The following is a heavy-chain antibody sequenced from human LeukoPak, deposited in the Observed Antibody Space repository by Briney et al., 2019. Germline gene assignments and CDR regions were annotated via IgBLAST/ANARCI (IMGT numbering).Heavy chain of an antibody. CDR2: ITVRSTAK. V-gene: IGHV3-48*02. Sequence: GGSLRLSCAASGFRFSGYTINWVRQAPGTGLQWVSEITVRSTAKNYADSVKGRFTISRDNAKNSLYLQMNSLRDEDTAVYYCARDSRYSSGWYVFFDYWGQGTLVTVSS. J-gene: IGHJ4*02. CDR1: GFRFSGYT. CDR3: ARDSRYSSGWYVFFDY. D-gene: IGHD6-19*01.